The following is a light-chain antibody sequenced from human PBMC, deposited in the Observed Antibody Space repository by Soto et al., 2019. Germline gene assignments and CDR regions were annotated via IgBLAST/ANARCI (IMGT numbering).Light chain of an antibody. CDR1: QSVSNW. Sequence: DIQMTQSPSTLSASVGDRVTITCRASQSVSNWLAWYQQKPGKAPKLLIFDVSSLESGVPPRFSGSGSGTEFTLTISSLQPDDFATYYCQQYNSYSPWTFGQGTKVEIE. CDR3: QQYNSYSPWT. J-gene: IGKJ1*01. V-gene: IGKV1-5*01. CDR2: DVS.